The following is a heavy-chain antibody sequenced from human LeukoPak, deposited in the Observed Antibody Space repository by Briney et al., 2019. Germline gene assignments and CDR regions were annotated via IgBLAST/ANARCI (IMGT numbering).Heavy chain of an antibody. CDR2: IYSTGIT. V-gene: IGHV4-4*07. D-gene: IGHD3-10*01. J-gene: IGHJ4*02. Sequence: SETLSLTCTVSGGSINTYYWSWIRQPAGKGLEWIGRIYSTGITTYNPSLKGRVTISVDTSKNQFSLKLSSATAADTAVYYCARVGGDYIDYWGQGTLVTVSS. CDR1: GGSINTYY. CDR3: ARVGGDYIDY.